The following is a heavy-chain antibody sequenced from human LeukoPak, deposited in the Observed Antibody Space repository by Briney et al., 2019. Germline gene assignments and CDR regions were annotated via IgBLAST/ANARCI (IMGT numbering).Heavy chain of an antibody. CDR3: ARESIGDCYFDY. CDR1: GGSFSGYY. CDR2: INQSGST. J-gene: IGHJ4*02. Sequence: PSETLSLTCAVYGGSFSGYYWTWIRQPPGKGLGWIGEINQSGSTNYKPPLKSRVTISVDRSKNQFSLNLSSVTAADTAVYYCARESIGDCYFDYWCQGNLVTVSS. D-gene: IGHD3-10*01. V-gene: IGHV4-34*01.